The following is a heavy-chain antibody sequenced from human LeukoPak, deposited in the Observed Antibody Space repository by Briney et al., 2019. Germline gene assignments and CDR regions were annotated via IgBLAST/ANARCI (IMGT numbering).Heavy chain of an antibody. CDR3: ARVDTYGNYFDY. Sequence: GGSLRLSCAASGFTFSSYSMNWVRQAPGKGLEWVSSISSSSSYIYYADSVKGRFTISRDNAKNSLYLQMNSLRAEDTAVYYCARVDTYGNYFDYWGQGTLVTVSS. D-gene: IGHD4-17*01. CDR1: GFTFSSYS. J-gene: IGHJ4*02. V-gene: IGHV3-21*01. CDR2: ISSSSSYI.